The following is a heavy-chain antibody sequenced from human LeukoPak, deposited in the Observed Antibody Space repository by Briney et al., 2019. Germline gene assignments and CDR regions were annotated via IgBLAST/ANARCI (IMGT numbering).Heavy chain of an antibody. D-gene: IGHD6-13*01. V-gene: IGHV3-21*01. J-gene: IGHJ4*02. CDR3: ARESDSSSWYSGYFDY. CDR1: GFTFSSYS. Sequence: GGSLRLSCAASGFTFSSYSMNWVRQAPGKGPEWVSSISSSSSYIYYADSVEGRFTISRDNAKNSLYLQMNSLRAEDTAVYYCARESDSSSWYSGYFDYWGQGTLVTVSS. CDR2: ISSSSSYI.